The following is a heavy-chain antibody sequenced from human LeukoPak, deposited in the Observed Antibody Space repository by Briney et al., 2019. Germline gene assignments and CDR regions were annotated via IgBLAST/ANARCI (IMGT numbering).Heavy chain of an antibody. CDR3: ARVSSTSRHWFDP. J-gene: IGHJ5*02. V-gene: IGHV4-61*02. Sequence: PSETLSLTCTVAGGSISSGSYYWSWIRQPAGKGLEWIGRIYTSGGTNYNPSLKSRVTISVDTSKNQFSLKLSSVTAADTAVYYCARVSSTSRHWFDPWGQGTLVTVSS. CDR2: IYTSGGT. D-gene: IGHD2-2*01. CDR1: GGSISSGSYY.